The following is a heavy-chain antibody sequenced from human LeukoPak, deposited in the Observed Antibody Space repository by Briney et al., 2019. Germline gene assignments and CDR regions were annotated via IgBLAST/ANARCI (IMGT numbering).Heavy chain of an antibody. CDR1: GGTFSSYA. V-gene: IGHV1-69*13. J-gene: IGHJ6*02. Sequence: SVKVSCKASGGTFSSYAISWVRQAPGQGLEWMGGIIPIFGTANYAQKFQGRVTITADESTSTAYMELSSLRSEDTAVYYCARGRYYYDSSGYYPYYYYYGMDVWGQGTTVTVSS. CDR3: ARGRYYYDSSGYYPYYYYYGMDV. CDR2: IIPIFGTA. D-gene: IGHD3-22*01.